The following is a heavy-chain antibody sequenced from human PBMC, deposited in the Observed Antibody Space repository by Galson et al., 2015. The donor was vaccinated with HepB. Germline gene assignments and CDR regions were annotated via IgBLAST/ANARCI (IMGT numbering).Heavy chain of an antibody. CDR1: GFTFSSYA. CDR3: AKDRYFDWLPGDY. CDR2: ISGSGGST. D-gene: IGHD3-9*01. J-gene: IGHJ4*02. Sequence: SLRLSCAASGFTFSSYAMSWVRQAPGKGLEWVSAISGSGGSTYYADSVKGRFTISRDNSKNTLYLQMNSLRAEDTAVYYCAKDRYFDWLPGDYWGQGTLVTVSS. V-gene: IGHV3-23*01.